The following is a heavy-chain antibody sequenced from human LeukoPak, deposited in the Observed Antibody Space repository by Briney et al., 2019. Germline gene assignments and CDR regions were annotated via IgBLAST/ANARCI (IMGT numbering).Heavy chain of an antibody. V-gene: IGHV1-2*02. CDR3: ARAGTSCHQGCFQH. D-gene: IGHD2-2*01. CDR2: INPNSGGT. CDR1: GYTLTELS. J-gene: IGHJ1*01. Sequence: GASVKVSCKVSGYTLTELSMHWVRQAPGQGLEWMGWINPNSGGTNYAQKFQGRVTMTRDTSISTAYMELSRLRSDDTAVYYCARAGTSCHQGCFQHWGQGTLVTVSS.